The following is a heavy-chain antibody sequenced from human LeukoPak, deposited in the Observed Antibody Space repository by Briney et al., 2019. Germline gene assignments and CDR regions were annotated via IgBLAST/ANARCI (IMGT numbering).Heavy chain of an antibody. Sequence: GGSLRLSCAASGFTFSSYAMSWVRQAPGKGLEWVSAISGSGGSTYYADSVKGRFTISRDNSKNTLYLQMNSLRAEDTAVYYCARGGYDSSGYYFDYWGQGTLVTVSS. CDR3: ARGGYDSSGYYFDY. D-gene: IGHD3-22*01. V-gene: IGHV3-23*01. J-gene: IGHJ4*02. CDR2: ISGSGGST. CDR1: GFTFSSYA.